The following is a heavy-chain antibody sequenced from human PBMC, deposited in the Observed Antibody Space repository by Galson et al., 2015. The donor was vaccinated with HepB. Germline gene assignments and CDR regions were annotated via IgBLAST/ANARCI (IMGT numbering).Heavy chain of an antibody. V-gene: IGHV3-30*04. J-gene: IGHJ4*02. CDR2: ITYDGGKE. CDR1: GFTFSHYA. D-gene: IGHD2-21*02. Sequence: SLRLSCAASGFTFSHYAVHWVRQAPGKGLEWVAAITYDGGKEYYADSVKGRFTISRDNSKNTLYLQMNSLRAEDTAVYYCASQHIVVVTATNDYWGQGTLVTVSS. CDR3: ASQHIVVVTATNDY.